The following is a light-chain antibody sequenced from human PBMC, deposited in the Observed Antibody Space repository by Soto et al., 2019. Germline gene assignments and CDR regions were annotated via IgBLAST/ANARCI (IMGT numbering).Light chain of an antibody. Sequence: PGERDTLSCRASESVTDYLAWYQQKPGQAPRLLVYDVSNRAAGIPTRFSGGGSGTDFTLTISNVEPEDFAVYYCQQRSDWPWTFGQGTRWIS. CDR3: QQRSDWPWT. CDR2: DVS. CDR1: ESVTDY. J-gene: IGKJ1*01. V-gene: IGKV3-11*01.